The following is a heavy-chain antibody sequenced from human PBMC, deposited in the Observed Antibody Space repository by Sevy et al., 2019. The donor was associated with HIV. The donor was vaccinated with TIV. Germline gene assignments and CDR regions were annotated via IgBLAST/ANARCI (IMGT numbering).Heavy chain of an antibody. D-gene: IGHD2-15*01. CDR1: GFTSSSYG. V-gene: IGHV3-30*02. J-gene: IGHJ4*02. CDR3: AKGPWGCSGGSCYYDY. Sequence: GGSLRLSCAASGFTSSSYGMHWVRQAPGKGLEWVTFIRYDGSNKYYADSVKGRFTISRDNSKNTLYLQMNSLRAEDTAVYYCAKGPWGCSGGSCYYDYWGQGTLVTVSS. CDR2: IRYDGSNK.